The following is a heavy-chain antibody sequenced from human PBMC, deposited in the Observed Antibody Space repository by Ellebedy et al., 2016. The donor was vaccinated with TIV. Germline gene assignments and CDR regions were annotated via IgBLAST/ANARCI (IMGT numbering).Heavy chain of an antibody. D-gene: IGHD5-12*01. CDR1: GYTFTGYY. CDR2: INPNSGGT. J-gene: IGHJ6*02. Sequence: ASVKVSCKASGYTFTGYYMHWVRQAPGQGLEWMGWINPNSGGTNYAQKFQGRVTMTRDTSISTAYMELSRLRSDDTAVYYCASLGDIVATRPSPYYGMDVWGQGTTVTVSS. V-gene: IGHV1-2*02. CDR3: ASLGDIVATRPSPYYGMDV.